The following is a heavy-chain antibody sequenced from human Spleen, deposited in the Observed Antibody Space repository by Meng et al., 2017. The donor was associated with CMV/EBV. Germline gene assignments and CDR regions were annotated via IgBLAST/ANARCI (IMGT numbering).Heavy chain of an antibody. CDR3: ARDKIDSTQQLVYYYGVDV. CDR1: GFTVRSNY. CDR2: ISSSSSYI. Sequence: GESLKISCAASGFTVRSNYMTWVRQAPGKGLEWVSSISSSSSYIYYADSVKGRFTISRDNAKNSLYLQMNSLRAEDTAVYYCARDKIDSTQQLVYYYGVDVWGQGTTVTVSS. D-gene: IGHD6-13*01. V-gene: IGHV3-21*01. J-gene: IGHJ6*02.